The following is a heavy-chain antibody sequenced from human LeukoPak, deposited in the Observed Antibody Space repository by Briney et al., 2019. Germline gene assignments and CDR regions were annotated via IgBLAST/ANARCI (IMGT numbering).Heavy chain of an antibody. CDR3: AKGSGSYPWDYFDY. V-gene: IGHV3-48*03. CDR2: ISSSGSTI. Sequence: GSLRLSCAASGFTFSSYEMNWVRQAPGKGLEWVSYISSSGSTIYYADSVKGRFTISRDNAKNSLYLQMNSLRAEDTAVYYCAKGSGSYPWDYFDYWGQGTLVTVSS. J-gene: IGHJ4*02. D-gene: IGHD1-26*01. CDR1: GFTFSSYE.